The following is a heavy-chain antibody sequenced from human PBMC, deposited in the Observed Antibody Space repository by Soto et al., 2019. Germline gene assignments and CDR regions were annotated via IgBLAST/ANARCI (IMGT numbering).Heavy chain of an antibody. CDR2: VYYSGST. Sequence: QVQLQESGPGLVKPSETLSLTCTVSGGSIGSFYWSWIRQPPGKGLEWIGYVYYSGSTNYNPSLKSRVTILVDTSKNQFSLSLSSVTAAHTAVYYCARDYRYAGFDSTGYYYGGHFDSWGQGTLVTVSS. D-gene: IGHD3-22*01. CDR3: ARDYRYAGFDSTGYYYGGHFDS. J-gene: IGHJ4*02. CDR1: GGSIGSFY. V-gene: IGHV4-59*01.